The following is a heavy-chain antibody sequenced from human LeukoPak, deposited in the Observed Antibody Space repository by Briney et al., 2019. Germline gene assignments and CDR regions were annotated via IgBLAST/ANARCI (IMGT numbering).Heavy chain of an antibody. Sequence: PSETLSLTCTVSGASFSSYYWSWLRQPPGKGLEWIAYISYNGNTKYNPSLKSRVTISVDTSKTQFSLKVTSVTAADTAVYYCARAPRDRGYCGATSCFEYMDVWGRGTTVTISS. V-gene: IGHV4-59*01. D-gene: IGHD2-2*01. CDR2: ISYNGNT. CDR1: GASFSSYY. CDR3: ARAPRDRGYCGATSCFEYMDV. J-gene: IGHJ6*03.